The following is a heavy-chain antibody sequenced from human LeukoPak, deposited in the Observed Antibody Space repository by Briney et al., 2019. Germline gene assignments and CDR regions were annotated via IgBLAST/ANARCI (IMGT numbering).Heavy chain of an antibody. CDR2: INPNSGGT. D-gene: IGHD2-21*02. CDR3: ARGVTARGFYYYMDV. Sequence: ASVKVSCKASECTFTSYYMHWVRQAPGQGLEWVGWINPNSGGTSYAQKFQGRVTMTRDTSISTAYMDLSRLRSDDTAVYYCARGVTARGFYYYMDVWGKGTTVTISS. V-gene: IGHV1-2*02. J-gene: IGHJ6*03. CDR1: ECTFTSYY.